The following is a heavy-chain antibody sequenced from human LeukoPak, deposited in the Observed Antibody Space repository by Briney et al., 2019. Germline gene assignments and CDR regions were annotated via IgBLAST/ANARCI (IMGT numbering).Heavy chain of an antibody. CDR1: GGSISSYY. V-gene: IGHV4-59*12. CDR2: IYYSGST. J-gene: IGHJ4*02. D-gene: IGHD1-26*01. CDR3: ARALWSWVGATFGGGSFDY. Sequence: MPSETLSLTCTVSGGSISSYYWSWIRQPPGKGLEWIAYIYYSGSTNYNPSLKSRVTISVDTSKNQFSLKLSSVTAADTAVYYCARALWSWVGATFGGGSFDYWGQGTLVTVSS.